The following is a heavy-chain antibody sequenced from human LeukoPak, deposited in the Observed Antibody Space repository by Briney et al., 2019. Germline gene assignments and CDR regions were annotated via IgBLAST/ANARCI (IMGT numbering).Heavy chain of an antibody. Sequence: SQTLSLTCTVSGGSISSSSYYCGWIRQPPGKGLEWIGSIYYSGSTYYNPSLKSRVTISVDTSKNQFSLKLSSVTAADTAVYYCARVCVYCSSTSCSYYYYYYMDVWGKGTTVTVSS. CDR2: IYYSGST. V-gene: IGHV4-39*07. CDR3: ARVCVYCSSTSCSYYYYYYMDV. D-gene: IGHD2-2*01. CDR1: GGSISSSSYY. J-gene: IGHJ6*03.